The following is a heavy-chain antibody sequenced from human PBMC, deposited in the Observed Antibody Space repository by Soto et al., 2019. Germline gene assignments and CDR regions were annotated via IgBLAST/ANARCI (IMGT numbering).Heavy chain of an antibody. CDR2: IYGGGTT. Sequence: EVQLVESGGGLIQPGGSLRLSCAASGFTVSSKYMTWVRQAPGKGLEWVSVIYGGGTTYYADSVKGRFTISRDNSKNTSFLQMNTLIAKYMAVYYCVPTPAWPGFDFWGQRTLVTVSS. CDR1: GFTVSSKY. V-gene: IGHV3-53*01. J-gene: IGHJ4*02. CDR3: VPTPAWPGFDF.